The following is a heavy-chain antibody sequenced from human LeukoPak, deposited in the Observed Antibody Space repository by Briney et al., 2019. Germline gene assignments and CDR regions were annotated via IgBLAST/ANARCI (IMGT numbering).Heavy chain of an antibody. CDR2: IYYSGST. CDR1: GGSISSGGYY. Sequence: PSQTLSLTCTVSGGSISSGGYYWSWIRQHPGKGLEWIGYIYYSGSTYYNPPLKSRVTISVDTSKNQFSLKLSSVTAADTAVYYCARDRLVRGVTPTLFYYYGMDVWGQGTTVTVSS. V-gene: IGHV4-31*03. J-gene: IGHJ6*02. CDR3: ARDRLVRGVTPTLFYYYGMDV. D-gene: IGHD3-10*01.